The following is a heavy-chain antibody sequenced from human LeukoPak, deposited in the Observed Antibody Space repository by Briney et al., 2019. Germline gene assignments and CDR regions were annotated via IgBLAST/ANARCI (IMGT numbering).Heavy chain of an antibody. Sequence: SETLSLTCTGSDGSIISSSYYWGWVRQPPGKGLEWIGSIYYSGSTYYNPSLKSRVTISVDTSKNQFSLKLSSVTAADTAVYYCARHLYGSGSYYLDVWGKGTTVTVSS. V-gene: IGHV4-39*01. D-gene: IGHD3-10*01. CDR3: ARHLYGSGSYYLDV. J-gene: IGHJ6*03. CDR1: DGSIISSSYY. CDR2: IYYSGST.